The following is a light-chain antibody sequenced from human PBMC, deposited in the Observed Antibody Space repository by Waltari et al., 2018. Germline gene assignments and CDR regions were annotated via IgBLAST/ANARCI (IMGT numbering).Light chain of an antibody. V-gene: IGKV1-5*03. CDR2: KAS. Sequence: DIQMTQSPSTLSAPVGDSVTITCRASRSISGWLAWYQQKPGKAPNLLIYKASSLESGVPSRFNGSGSGTEFTLTISSLQPDDFATYYCHQYNSYSYTFGQGTKLESK. CDR1: RSISGW. CDR3: HQYNSYSYT. J-gene: IGKJ2*01.